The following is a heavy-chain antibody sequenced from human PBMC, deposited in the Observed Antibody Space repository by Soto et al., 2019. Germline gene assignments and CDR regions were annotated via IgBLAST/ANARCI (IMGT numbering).Heavy chain of an antibody. CDR3: QFFSTFNIAACPKAIHYMDV. CDR2: ISAYNGNT. V-gene: IGHV1-18*01. Sequence: ASVKVSCKASGYTFTSYGISWVRQAPGQGLEWMGWISAYNGNTSYAQKLQDRVTMTTDTSTSTAYMELSSLRSEDTAVYYCQFFSTFNIAACPKAIHYMDVWGKGTTVTVSS. CDR1: GYTFTSYG. J-gene: IGHJ6*03. D-gene: IGHD6-6*01.